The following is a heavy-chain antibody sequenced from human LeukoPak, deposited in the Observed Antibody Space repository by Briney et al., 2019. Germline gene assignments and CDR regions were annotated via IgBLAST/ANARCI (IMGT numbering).Heavy chain of an antibody. CDR3: AADLSDYGDQTGAFDI. J-gene: IGHJ3*02. CDR1: GFTFTSFV. CDR2: IVVGSGNT. D-gene: IGHD4-17*01. V-gene: IGHV1-58*02. Sequence: GTSVKVSCKACGFTFTSFVMQWVRQARGQRLEWIGWIVVGSGNTNYAQKFQERVTITRDMSTSTAYMELSSLRSEDTAVYYCAADLSDYGDQTGAFDIWGQGTMVTVSS.